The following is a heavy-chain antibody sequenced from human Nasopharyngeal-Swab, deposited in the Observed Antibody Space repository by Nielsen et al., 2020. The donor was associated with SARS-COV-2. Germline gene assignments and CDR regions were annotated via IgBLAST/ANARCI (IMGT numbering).Heavy chain of an antibody. CDR1: GFTFGDYA. CDR3: TGYSTIFY. Sequence: GGSLRLSCTTSGFTFGDYAMSWVRQAPGKGLEWVGFIRSEANGGTAEYAVSVEGRFSISRDDSKSIAYLQMNSLKTEDTAVYYCTGYSTIFYWGQGTLVTVPS. V-gene: IGHV3-49*04. J-gene: IGHJ4*02. CDR2: IRSEANGGTA. D-gene: IGHD2-2*01.